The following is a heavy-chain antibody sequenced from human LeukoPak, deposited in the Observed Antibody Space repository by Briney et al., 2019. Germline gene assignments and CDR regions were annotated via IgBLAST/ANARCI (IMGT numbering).Heavy chain of an antibody. CDR3: ASAGLDIVATDSTGY. D-gene: IGHD5-12*01. J-gene: IGHJ4*02. V-gene: IGHV3-21*01. CDR1: GFTFSSYS. Sequence: GGSLRLSCAASGFTFSSYSMNWVRQAAGKGLEWVSSISSSSSYIYYADSVKGRFTISRDNAKNSLYLQMNSLRAEDTAVYYCASAGLDIVATDSTGYWGQGALVTVSS. CDR2: ISSSSSYI.